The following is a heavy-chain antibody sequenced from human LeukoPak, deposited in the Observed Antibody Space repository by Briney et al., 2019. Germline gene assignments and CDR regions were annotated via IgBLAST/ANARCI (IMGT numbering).Heavy chain of an antibody. CDR3: ARARSSGSYTPLDY. Sequence: GGSLRLSCAASGFTFSSHWMHWVRQAPGKGLVWVSRINSDGSSTSYADSVKGRFTISRDNAKNTLYLQMNSLRAEDTAVYYCARARSSGSYTPLDYWGQGTLVTVSS. V-gene: IGHV3-74*01. J-gene: IGHJ4*02. D-gene: IGHD3-10*01. CDR2: INSDGSST. CDR1: GFTFSSHW.